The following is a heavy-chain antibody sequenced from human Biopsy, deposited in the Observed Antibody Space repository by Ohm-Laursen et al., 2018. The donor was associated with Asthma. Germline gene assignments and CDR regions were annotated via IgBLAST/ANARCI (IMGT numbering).Heavy chain of an antibody. CDR1: GFTFSSYW. V-gene: IGHV3-7*01. CDR2: IKHDGSEK. CDR3: ARTFHFWSPYHAEHYQL. Sequence: SLRLSCAASGFTFSSYWMSWVRQAPGKGLERVANIKHDGSEKNHVDSLKGRFTISRDNAKNLLFLQMNSLRAEDTAVYYCARTFHFWSPYHAEHYQLWGQGTLVTVSS. D-gene: IGHD3-3*01. J-gene: IGHJ1*01.